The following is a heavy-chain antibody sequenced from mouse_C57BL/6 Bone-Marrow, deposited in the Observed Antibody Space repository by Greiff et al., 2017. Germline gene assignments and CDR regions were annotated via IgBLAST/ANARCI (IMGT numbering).Heavy chain of an antibody. D-gene: IGHD1-1*01. V-gene: IGHV1-82*01. CDR2: IYPGDGDT. CDR1: GYAFSSSW. CDR3: ARNYYGSRYFDV. J-gene: IGHJ1*03. Sequence: QVQLKQSGPELVKPGASVKISCKASGYAFSSSWMNWVQQRPGKGLEWIGRIYPGDGDTNYNGKFKGKATLTADKSSSTAYMQLSSLTSEDSAVYFCARNYYGSRYFDVWGTGTTVTVSS.